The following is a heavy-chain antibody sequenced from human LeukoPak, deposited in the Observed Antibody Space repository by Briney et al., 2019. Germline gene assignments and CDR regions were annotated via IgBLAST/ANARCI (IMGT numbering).Heavy chain of an antibody. D-gene: IGHD4-11*01. CDR2: ISSSSSYI. J-gene: IGHJ4*02. CDR1: GFTFSSYS. Sequence: GGSLRLSCAASGFTFSSYSMNWVRQAPGKGLEWVSSISSSSSYIYYADSVKGRFTISRDNAKNSLYLQMNSLRAEDTAVYYCARLQTTGWPPFDYWGQGTLVTVSS. CDR3: ARLQTTGWPPFDY. V-gene: IGHV3-21*01.